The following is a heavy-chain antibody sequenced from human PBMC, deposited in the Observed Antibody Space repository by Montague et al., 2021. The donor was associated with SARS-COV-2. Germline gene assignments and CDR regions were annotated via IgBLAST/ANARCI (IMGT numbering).Heavy chain of an antibody. J-gene: IGHJ3*01. Sequence: SETLSLTCAVYGGSFSDYYWTWIRQPPGKGMEWIGEVNNNGSSNYSPSLKNRVTISVDKAKNQIHLNLTSATAADTATYYCAGGQVTVFSVLIVLPAAGAIDVWGQGTTVTVSS. CDR3: AGGQVTVFSVLIVLPAAGAIDV. CDR1: GGSFSDYY. V-gene: IGHV4-34*01. CDR2: VNNNGSS. D-gene: IGHD3-3*01.